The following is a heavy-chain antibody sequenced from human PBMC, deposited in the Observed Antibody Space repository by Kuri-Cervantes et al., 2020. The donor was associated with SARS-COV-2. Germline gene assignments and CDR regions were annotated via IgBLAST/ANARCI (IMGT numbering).Heavy chain of an antibody. CDR2: IKSKTDGGTT. D-gene: IGHD6-13*01. CDR3: TTERRYSSSWYFDY. V-gene: IGHV3-15*01. Sequence: GESLKISCAASGFTFSNAWMSWVRQAPGKGLEWVGRIKSKTDGGTTDYAAPVKGRFTISRDDSKNTLYLQMNSLNTEDTAVYYCTTERRYSSSWYFDYWGHGTLVTVSS. CDR1: GFTFSNAW. J-gene: IGHJ4*01.